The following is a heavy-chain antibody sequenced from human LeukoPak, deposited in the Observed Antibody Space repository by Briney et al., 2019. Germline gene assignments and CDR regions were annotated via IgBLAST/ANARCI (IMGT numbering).Heavy chain of an antibody. J-gene: IGHJ4*02. CDR2: IRFDGSNT. V-gene: IGHV3-30*02. D-gene: IGHD3-9*01. CDR3: AKSLWLPSSSPDY. CDR1: GFSFNNYG. Sequence: GGSLRPSCTASGFSFNNYGMHWVRQAPGKGLEWVSFIRFDGSNTYYSDSVKGRFTISRDNSKNTLYLQMNSLRAEDTAVYYCAKSLWLPSSSPDYWGQGTLVTVSS.